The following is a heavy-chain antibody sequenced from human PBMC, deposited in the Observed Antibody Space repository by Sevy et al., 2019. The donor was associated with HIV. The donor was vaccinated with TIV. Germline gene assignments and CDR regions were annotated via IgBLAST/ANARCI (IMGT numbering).Heavy chain of an antibody. Sequence: ASETLSLTCAVSGGSVSSDNYYWTWIRQHPGKGLEWIGYIYHLGSTSSNPSLKSRVTISVDTSKNQFSLKLRSVTAADTAVYFCAREAGYCSNGVCYTGWFDPWGQGTLVTVSS. J-gene: IGHJ5*02. CDR3: AREAGYCSNGVCYTGWFDP. V-gene: IGHV4-31*11. CDR2: IYHLGST. D-gene: IGHD2-8*01. CDR1: GGSVSSDNYY.